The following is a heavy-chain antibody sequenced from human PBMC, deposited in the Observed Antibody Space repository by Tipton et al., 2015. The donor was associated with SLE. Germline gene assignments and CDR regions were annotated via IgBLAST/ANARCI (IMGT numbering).Heavy chain of an antibody. CDR3: IRGPLHLTPFI. D-gene: IGHD3-3*02. Sequence: RSLRLSCTASGFTFGDHAVSWVRQAPGKGLEWVGFIRSKAYGGAIEYAASVKGRFTISRDDSKSIAHLQMTSLKTEDTAVYYCIRGPLHLTPFIWGQGTLVTVSS. V-gene: IGHV3-49*04. J-gene: IGHJ4*02. CDR1: GFTFGDHA. CDR2: IRSKAYGGAI.